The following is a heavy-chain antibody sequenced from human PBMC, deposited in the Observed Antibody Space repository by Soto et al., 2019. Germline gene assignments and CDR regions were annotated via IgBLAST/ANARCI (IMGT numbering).Heavy chain of an antibody. CDR3: ARDIRYCNYDFWCDYYYYYGMDV. D-gene: IGHD3-3*01. Sequence: GGSLILSCAASGFTFSSYAMHWVRQAPGKGLEWVAVISYDGSNKYYADSVKGRFTISRDNSKNTLYLQMNSLRAEDTAVYYCARDIRYCNYDFWCDYYYYYGMDVWGQGTTVTVSS. CDR2: ISYDGSNK. V-gene: IGHV3-30-3*01. CDR1: GFTFSSYA. J-gene: IGHJ6*02.